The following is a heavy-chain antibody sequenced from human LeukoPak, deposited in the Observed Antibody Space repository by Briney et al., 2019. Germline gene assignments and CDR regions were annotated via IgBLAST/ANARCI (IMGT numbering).Heavy chain of an antibody. V-gene: IGHV4-59*08. CDR2: IHSSGNT. J-gene: IGHJ4*02. D-gene: IGHD5-12*01. CDR1: GGSISSHY. CDR3: ARMGGYSGYATH. Sequence: PSETLSLTCTVSGGSISSHYWSWIRQPPGKGLEWIGYIHSSGNTNYNPSLKSRVTISVDTSKNQFSPKLSSVTAADTAVYYCARMGGYSGYATHWGQGTLVTVSS.